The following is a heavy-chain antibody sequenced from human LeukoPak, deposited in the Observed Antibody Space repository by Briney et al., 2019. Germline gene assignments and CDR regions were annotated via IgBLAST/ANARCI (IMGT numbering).Heavy chain of an antibody. CDR2: ISYDGSNK. CDR3: ARNDILTGYYKGNFDY. Sequence: GGSLRLSCAASGFTFSSYAMHRVRQAPGKGLEWVAVISYDGSNKYYADSVKGRFTISRDNSKNTLYLQMNSLRAEDTAVYYCARNDILTGYYKGNFDYWGQGTLVTVSS. V-gene: IGHV3-30*04. D-gene: IGHD3-9*01. CDR1: GFTFSSYA. J-gene: IGHJ4*02.